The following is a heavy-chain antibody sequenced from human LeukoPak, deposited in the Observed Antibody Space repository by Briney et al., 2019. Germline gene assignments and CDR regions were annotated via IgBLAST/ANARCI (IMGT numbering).Heavy chain of an antibody. J-gene: IGHJ6*02. D-gene: IGHD6-13*01. V-gene: IGHV3-30*03. Sequence: GSLRLSCAASGFTFSSYGMHWVRQAPGKGLEWVAVISYDGSNKYYADSVKGRFTISRDNSKNTLYLQMNSLRAEDTAVYYCASNLAAAGRDYYYGMDVWGQGTTVTVSS. CDR1: GFTFSSYG. CDR3: ASNLAAAGRDYYYGMDV. CDR2: ISYDGSNK.